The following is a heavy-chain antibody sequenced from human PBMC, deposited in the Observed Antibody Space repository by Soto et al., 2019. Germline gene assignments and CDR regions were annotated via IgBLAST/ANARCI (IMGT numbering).Heavy chain of an antibody. Sequence: QITLKESGPTLVKPTQTLTLTCTFSGFSLSTSGVGVGWIRQPPGKALEWLALIYWNDDKRYSPSLKSRLTTTKDTSKNQVVLTMTNMGPVDAATYYCAHFFDSSGYHPGSYSWGQGTLVTVSS. CDR2: IYWNDDK. V-gene: IGHV2-5*01. CDR3: AHFFDSSGYHPGSYS. CDR1: GFSLSTSGVG. J-gene: IGHJ4*02. D-gene: IGHD3-22*01.